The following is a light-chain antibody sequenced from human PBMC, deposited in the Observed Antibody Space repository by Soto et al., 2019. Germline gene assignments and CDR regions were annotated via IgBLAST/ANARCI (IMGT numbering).Light chain of an antibody. CDR1: SSDVGYYNY. CDR2: EVS. V-gene: IGLV2-8*01. Sequence: QSALTQPPSASGSPGQSVTISCTGTSSDVGYYNYVSWYQQHPGKAPKLMIYEVSKRPSGVPDRFSGSKSGNTASLTVSGLQAEDEADYYCSSYAGSNIFYVFGTGTKVTVL. CDR3: SSYAGSNIFYV. J-gene: IGLJ1*01.